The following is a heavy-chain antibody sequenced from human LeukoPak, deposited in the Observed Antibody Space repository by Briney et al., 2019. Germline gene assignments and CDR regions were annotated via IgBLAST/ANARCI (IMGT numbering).Heavy chain of an antibody. Sequence: PSETLSLTCGVDGGSFSGYDWSWVRQPPGKGLEWIGEINYGGDTNYNPSLKSRVTISVDTSKNQFSLKVRSVTAADTAVHFCARGLGWKVTPMGLFYMDVWGEGATVTVSS. J-gene: IGHJ6*03. V-gene: IGHV4-34*01. CDR2: INYGGDT. CDR1: GGSFSGYD. CDR3: ARGLGWKVTPMGLFYMDV. D-gene: IGHD1-1*01.